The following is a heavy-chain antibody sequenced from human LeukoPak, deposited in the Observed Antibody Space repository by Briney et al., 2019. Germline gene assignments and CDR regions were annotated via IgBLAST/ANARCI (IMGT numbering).Heavy chain of an antibody. CDR3: ARDFEHCSGGSCYRYYYYYGMDV. D-gene: IGHD2-15*01. CDR1: GFTFSSYA. CDR2: IKQDGSEK. V-gene: IGHV3-7*01. Sequence: GGSLRLSCAASGFTFSSYAMSWVRQAPGKGLEWVANIKQDGSEKYYVDSVKGRFTISRDNAKNSLYLQMNSLRAEDTAVYYCARDFEHCSGGSCYRYYYYYGMDVWGQGTTVTVSS. J-gene: IGHJ6*02.